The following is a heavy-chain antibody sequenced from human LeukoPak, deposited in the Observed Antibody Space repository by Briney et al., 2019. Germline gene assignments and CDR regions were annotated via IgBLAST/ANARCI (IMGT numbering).Heavy chain of an antibody. CDR2: MNPNRGGI. D-gene: IGHD2-15*01. Sequence: VASVKVSCKASGYTFTSYDINWVRQATGQGLEWMGWMNPNRGGINYAQKYQGRVTMTRDTSTSTVYMDLSRLRSDDTAMYYCARSRYCSSGSCQRAFDVWGQGTMVTVSS. CDR3: ARSRYCSSGSCQRAFDV. V-gene: IGHV1-2*02. J-gene: IGHJ3*01. CDR1: GYTFTSYD.